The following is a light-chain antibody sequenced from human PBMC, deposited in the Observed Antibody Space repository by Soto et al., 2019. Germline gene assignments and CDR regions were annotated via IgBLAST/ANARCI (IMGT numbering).Light chain of an antibody. CDR2: DVS. V-gene: IGLV2-11*01. Sequence: QSVLTQPRSVSGSPGQSVTISCTGTSSDVGGYNYVSWYQQHPGKAPKLMIYDVSKRPSGVPDRFSGSKSGNTASLTISGLQAEDEAAYYCCSYAGSYTYVFGTGNKVTAL. CDR1: SSDVGGYNY. CDR3: CSYAGSYTYV. J-gene: IGLJ1*01.